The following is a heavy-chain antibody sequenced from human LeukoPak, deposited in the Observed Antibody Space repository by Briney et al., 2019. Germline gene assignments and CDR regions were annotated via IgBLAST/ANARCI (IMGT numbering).Heavy chain of an antibody. V-gene: IGHV4-39*01. CDR2: FYYSGST. D-gene: IGHD6-13*01. J-gene: IGHJ6*03. CDR1: GGSISSTSYY. CDR3: ATLKAAAVYYYYMDV. Sequence: PSETLSLTCIVSGGSISSTSYYWGWIRQPPGKGLEWIGSFYYSGSTYYNPSLKSRVTISVDSSKNQFSLKLSSVTAAGTALYYCATLKAAAVYYYYMDVWGKGTTVTVSS.